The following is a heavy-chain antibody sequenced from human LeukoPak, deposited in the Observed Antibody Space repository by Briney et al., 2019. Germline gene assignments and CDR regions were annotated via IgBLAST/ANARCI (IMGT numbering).Heavy chain of an antibody. D-gene: IGHD3-3*01. CDR2: IYYSGST. CDR3: ARHAAGTIFGVVIIGENWFDP. Sequence: SETLSLTCTVSGGSISSSSYYWGWIRQPPGKGLEWIVSIYYSGSTYYNPSLKSRVTISVDTSKNLFPLKLSSVTAADTAVYYCARHAAGTIFGVVIIGENWFDPWGQGTLVTVSS. V-gene: IGHV4-39*01. CDR1: GGSISSSSYY. J-gene: IGHJ5*02.